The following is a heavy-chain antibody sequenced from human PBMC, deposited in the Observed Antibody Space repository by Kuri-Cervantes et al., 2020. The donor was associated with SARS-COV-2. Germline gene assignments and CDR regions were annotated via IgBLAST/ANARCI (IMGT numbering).Heavy chain of an antibody. D-gene: IGHD4-17*01. V-gene: IGHV4-38-2*01. CDR1: GYSISSGYY. CDR2: VNHRGST. J-gene: IGHJ6*03. Sequence: GSLRLSCAVSGYSISSGYYWGWIRQSPGKGLEWIGEVNHRGSTNYNPSLKSRVTISVDTSSKQFSLHLGSVTAADTAVYYCARAYGFLRYIYYMDVWGRGTTVTVSS. CDR3: ARAYGFLRYIYYMDV.